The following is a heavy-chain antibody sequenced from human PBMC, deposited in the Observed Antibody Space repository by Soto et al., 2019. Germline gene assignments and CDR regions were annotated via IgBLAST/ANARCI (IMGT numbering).Heavy chain of an antibody. V-gene: IGHV1-18*01. Sequence: QVQLEQSGAEVRKPGASVKVSCKASGYTFTDYGISWVRQAPGQGLEWMGWISPYSGDIEYAQKVQGRVTMTTDTSTSTDHMELRSLRPADTAVYYCARDVDMAHDAFDIWGQGTMVTVSS. CDR1: GYTFTDYG. CDR3: ARDVDMAHDAFDI. J-gene: IGHJ3*02. CDR2: ISPYSGDI. D-gene: IGHD2-15*01.